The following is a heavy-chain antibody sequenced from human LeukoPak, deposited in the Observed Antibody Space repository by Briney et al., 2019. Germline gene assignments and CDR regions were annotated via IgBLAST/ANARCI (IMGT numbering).Heavy chain of an antibody. J-gene: IGHJ4*02. D-gene: IGHD1-26*01. CDR3: ARVAPEWELLGYFDC. V-gene: IGHV3-30-3*01. CDR1: GFTFSSYA. CDR2: ISYDGSNK. Sequence: PGRSLRLSCAASGFTFSSYAMHWVRQAPGKGLEWVAVISYDGSNKYYADSVKGRFTISRDNSKNTLYLQMNSLRAEDTAVYYCARVAPEWELLGYFDCWGQGTLVTVSS.